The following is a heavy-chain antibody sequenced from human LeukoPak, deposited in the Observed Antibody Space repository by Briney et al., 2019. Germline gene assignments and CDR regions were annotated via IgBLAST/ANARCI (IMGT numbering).Heavy chain of an antibody. CDR3: AKDQKQLVTTTLPDY. Sequence: GGSLRLSCAASGFTFSSYGMHWVRQAPGKGLEWVAFIRYDGSNKYYADSVKGRFTISRDNSKNTLYLQMNSLRAEDTAVYYCAKDQKQLVTTTLPDYWGQGTLVTVSS. D-gene: IGHD6-13*01. CDR1: GFTFSSYG. V-gene: IGHV3-30*02. J-gene: IGHJ4*02. CDR2: IRYDGSNK.